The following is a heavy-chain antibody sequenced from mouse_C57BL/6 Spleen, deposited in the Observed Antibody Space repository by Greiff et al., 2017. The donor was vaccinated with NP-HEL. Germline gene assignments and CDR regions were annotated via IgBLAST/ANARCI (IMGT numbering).Heavy chain of an antibody. CDR3: ARSLRGQAWFAY. J-gene: IGHJ3*01. Sequence: QVQLQQSGAELARPGASVKMSCKASGYTFTSYTMHWVKQRPGQGLEWIGYINPSSGYTKYNQKFKDKATLTADKSSSTAYMQLSSLTSEDSAVYYCARSLRGQAWFAYWGQGTLVTVSA. CDR2: INPSSGYT. V-gene: IGHV1-4*01. CDR1: GYTFTSYT.